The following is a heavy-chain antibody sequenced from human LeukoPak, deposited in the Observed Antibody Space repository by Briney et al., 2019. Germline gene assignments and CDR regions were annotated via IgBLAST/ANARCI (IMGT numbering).Heavy chain of an antibody. V-gene: IGHV4-34*01. D-gene: IGHD1-14*01. CDR2: INHSGST. Sequence: SETLSLTCAVYGGSFSGYYWSWIRQPPGKELEWIGEINHSGSTNYNPSLKSRVTISVDTSKNQFSLKLSSVTAADTVVYYCARGSPLGRNWFDPWGQGTLVTVSS. CDR1: GGSFSGYY. CDR3: ARGSPLGRNWFDP. J-gene: IGHJ5*02.